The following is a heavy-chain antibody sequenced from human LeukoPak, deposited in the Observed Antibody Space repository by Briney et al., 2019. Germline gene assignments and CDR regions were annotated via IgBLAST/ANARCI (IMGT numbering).Heavy chain of an antibody. CDR1: GFTFSSYA. D-gene: IGHD2-15*01. CDR3: ARSVRGSSCYSYFCYYGMDV. Sequence: GGSLRLSCAASGFTFSSYAMHWVRQAPGKGLEWVAVISYDGSNKYYADSVKGRFTISRDNSKNTLYLQMNSLRAEDTAVYYCARSVRGSSCYSYFCYYGMDVWGQGTTVTVSS. CDR2: ISYDGSNK. V-gene: IGHV3-30-3*01. J-gene: IGHJ6*02.